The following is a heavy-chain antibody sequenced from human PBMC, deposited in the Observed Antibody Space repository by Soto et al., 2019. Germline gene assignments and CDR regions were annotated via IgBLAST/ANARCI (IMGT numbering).Heavy chain of an antibody. CDR2: INHSGGT. V-gene: IGHV4-34*01. J-gene: IGHJ6*02. Sequence: KPSETLSLTCAVYGGSFSGYYWSWIRQPPGKGLEWIGEINHSGGTNYNPSLKSRVTISVDTSKNQFSLKLSSVTAADTAVYYCARGTYYYGSGSYSHPFRYYYYGMDVWGQGTTVTVSS. CDR1: GGSFSGYY. D-gene: IGHD3-10*01. CDR3: ARGTYYYGSGSYSHPFRYYYYGMDV.